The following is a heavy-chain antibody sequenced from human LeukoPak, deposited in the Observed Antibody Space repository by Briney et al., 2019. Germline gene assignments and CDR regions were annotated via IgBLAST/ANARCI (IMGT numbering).Heavy chain of an antibody. CDR3: ATAPPSYAPDY. CDR2: IKSKTDGGTT. D-gene: IGHD3-16*01. Sequence: GGSLRLSCAASGFTFSNAWMNWVRQAPGKGLEWVGHIKSKTDGGTTDYAAPVKGRFTISRDDSKNTLYLHMNSLKTEDTAVYYCATAPPSYAPDYWGQGTLVTVSS. J-gene: IGHJ4*02. CDR1: GFTFSNAW. V-gene: IGHV3-15*07.